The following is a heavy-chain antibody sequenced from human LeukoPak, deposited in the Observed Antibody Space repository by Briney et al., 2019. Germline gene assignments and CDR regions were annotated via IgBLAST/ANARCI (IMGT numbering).Heavy chain of an antibody. Sequence: SETLSLTCTVSGGSISSYYWSWIRQPPGKGLEWIGYIYYSGSTNYNPSLKSRVTISVDTSENQFSLKLSSVTAADTAVYYCARDRSDYYDSSGTNYYMDVWGKGTTVTISS. CDR2: IYYSGST. D-gene: IGHD3-22*01. J-gene: IGHJ6*03. V-gene: IGHV4-59*01. CDR1: GGSISSYY. CDR3: ARDRSDYYDSSGTNYYMDV.